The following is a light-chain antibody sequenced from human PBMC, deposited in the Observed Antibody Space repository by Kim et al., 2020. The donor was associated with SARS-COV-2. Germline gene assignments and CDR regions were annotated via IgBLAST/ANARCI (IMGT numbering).Light chain of an antibody. CDR1: SLRSYY. CDR3: NSRDSSGNHLDVI. J-gene: IGLJ2*01. CDR2: GKN. Sequence: GQTVRITCQGDSLRSYYAGWYQQKPGQAPVLVIYGKNNRPSGIPDRFSGSSSGNTASLTITGAQAEDEADYYCNSRDSSGNHLDVIFGGGTQLTVL. V-gene: IGLV3-19*01.